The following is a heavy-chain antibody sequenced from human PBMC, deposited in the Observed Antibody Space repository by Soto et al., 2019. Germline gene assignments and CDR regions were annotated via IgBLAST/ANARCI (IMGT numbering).Heavy chain of an antibody. CDR1: GFTFSSYE. CDR3: ARDGIAVASYLDN. CDR2: ISSNGSTI. J-gene: IGHJ4*02. Sequence: EVQLVESGGGLVQPGGSLSLSCAASGFTFSSYEMNWVRQAPGKGLEWVSYISSNGSTIYYADSVKGRFTISRDNAKNLLYQQMNSLRAEDTAVYYCARDGIAVASYLDNWGQGTLVTVSS. V-gene: IGHV3-48*03. D-gene: IGHD6-19*01.